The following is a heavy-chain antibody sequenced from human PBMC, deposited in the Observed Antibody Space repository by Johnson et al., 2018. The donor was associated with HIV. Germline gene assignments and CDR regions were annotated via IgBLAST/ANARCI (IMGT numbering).Heavy chain of an antibody. V-gene: IGHV3-30-3*01. CDR3: ASVYYDIVTGYYYDALDI. J-gene: IGHJ3*02. D-gene: IGHD3-9*01. CDR1: GFTFSSYA. CDR2: ILYDGSNK. Sequence: QVQLVESGGGVVQPGRSLRLSCAASGFTFSSYAMHWVRQAPGKGLEWLAVILYDGSNKYYVDSVKGRFTISRDNSKSTLYLQMNSLRAEDTAVYYCASVYYDIVTGYYYDALDIWGQGTMVTVSS.